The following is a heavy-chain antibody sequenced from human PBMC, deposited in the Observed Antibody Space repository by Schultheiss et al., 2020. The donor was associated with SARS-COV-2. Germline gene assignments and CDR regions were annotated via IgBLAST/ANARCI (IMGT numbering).Heavy chain of an antibody. Sequence: GGSLRLSCEASGFNIRSYSMNWVRQAPGKGLEWVSFISDSSTNIYYIDSVRGRFTISRDNAENSLYLQMNSLRDDDTAMYYCARVDERYRYGYNNYYYLDVWGKGTMVTGSS. V-gene: IGHV3-21*01. CDR3: ARVDERYRYGYNNYYYLDV. CDR1: GFNIRSYS. CDR2: ISDSSTNI. D-gene: IGHD5-18*01. J-gene: IGHJ6*03.